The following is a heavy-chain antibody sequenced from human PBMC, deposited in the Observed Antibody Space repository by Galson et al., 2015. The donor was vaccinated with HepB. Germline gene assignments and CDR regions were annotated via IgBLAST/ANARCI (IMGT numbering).Heavy chain of an antibody. CDR3: AAGTTVTKRH. Sequence: SVKVSCKASRFTFTSSAVQRVRQTRGQRLEWIGWIVVGSGNTNYAQKFQKRVTITRDMSTSTAYMELSSLRSEDTAVYYCAAGTTVTKRHWGQGTLVTVSS. CDR1: RFTFTSSA. V-gene: IGHV1-58*01. D-gene: IGHD4-17*01. CDR2: IVVGSGNT. J-gene: IGHJ4*02.